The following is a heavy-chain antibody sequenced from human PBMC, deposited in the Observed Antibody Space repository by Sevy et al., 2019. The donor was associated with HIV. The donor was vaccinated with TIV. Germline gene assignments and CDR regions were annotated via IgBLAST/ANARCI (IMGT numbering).Heavy chain of an antibody. CDR3: AKELYDWNDSTGAFDI. Sequence: GGSLRLSCAASGFTFSSYGMHWVRQAPGKGLEWVAVISYDGSNKYYADSVKGRFTISRDNSKNTLYLQMNSLRAEDTAVYYCAKELYDWNDSTGAFDIWGQGTMITISS. V-gene: IGHV3-30*18. CDR2: ISYDGSNK. CDR1: GFTFSSYG. D-gene: IGHD1-1*01. J-gene: IGHJ3*02.